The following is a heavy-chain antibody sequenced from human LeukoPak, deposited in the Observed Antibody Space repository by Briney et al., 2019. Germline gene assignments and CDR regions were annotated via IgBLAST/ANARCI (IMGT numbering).Heavy chain of an antibody. D-gene: IGHD6-19*01. CDR3: AKDPSSSGRERNFDY. J-gene: IGHJ4*02. CDR2: IKEDGSER. V-gene: IGHV3-7*03. Sequence: GGSLRLSCEGSAFIFSGHWMNWVRQTPGKGLEWVASIKEDGSERQYVDSVKGRFSISRDNTKGSLFLQLNSLRAEDTAVYYCAKDPSSSGRERNFDYWGQGTLVTVSS. CDR1: AFIFSGHW.